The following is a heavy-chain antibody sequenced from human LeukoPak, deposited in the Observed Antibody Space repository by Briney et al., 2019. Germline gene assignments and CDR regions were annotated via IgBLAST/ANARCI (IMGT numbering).Heavy chain of an antibody. D-gene: IGHD3-22*01. Sequence: VASVKVSCKASGYTFTGYYMHWVRQAPGQGLEWMGRINPNSGGTDYAQKFQVRVTMTRDTSICTAYMELSSLRSEDTAVYYCATDTLFGSGYTFDYWGQGTLVTVSS. CDR3: ATDTLFGSGYTFDY. J-gene: IGHJ4*02. CDR1: GYTFTGYY. CDR2: INPNSGGT. V-gene: IGHV1-2*06.